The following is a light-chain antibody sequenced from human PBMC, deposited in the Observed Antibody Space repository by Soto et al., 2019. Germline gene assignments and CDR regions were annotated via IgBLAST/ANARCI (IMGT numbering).Light chain of an antibody. CDR1: QSISSW. Sequence: DIQMTQSPSTLSASVGDRVMITCRASQSISSWLAWYQQKPGKAPKLLIYDASSLHSGVPSRFSGSGSGTEFTLTISSLQPDDLATYYCQQYNSYSRTFGQGTKVDI. CDR2: DAS. J-gene: IGKJ1*01. CDR3: QQYNSYSRT. V-gene: IGKV1-5*01.